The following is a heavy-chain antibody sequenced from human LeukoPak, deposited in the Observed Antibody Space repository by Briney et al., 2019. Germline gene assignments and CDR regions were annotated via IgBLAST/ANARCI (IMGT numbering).Heavy chain of an antibody. V-gene: IGHV1-2*02. Sequence: ASVKVSCKTSGYTFTKYYMHWVRQAPGQGLEWMGWMNPNSGGTNYAQKFQGRVTMTRDTSISTAYMELSRLRSDDTAVYYCANEAPYGSGSYVLGYWGQGTLVTVSS. J-gene: IGHJ4*02. CDR1: GYTFTKYY. D-gene: IGHD3-10*01. CDR2: MNPNSGGT. CDR3: ANEAPYGSGSYVLGY.